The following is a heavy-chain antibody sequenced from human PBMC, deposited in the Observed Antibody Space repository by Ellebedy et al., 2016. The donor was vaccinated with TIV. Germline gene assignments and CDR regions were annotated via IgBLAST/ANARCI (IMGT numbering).Heavy chain of an antibody. CDR1: GFTFSSYG. Sequence: GGSLRLSXAASGFTFSSYGMHWVRQAPGKGLEWVAVIWYDGSNKYYADSVTGRFTISRDNSKNTLYLQMNSLRAEDTAVYYCAREPMVRGVIRRGYAMDVWGQGTTVTVSS. CDR2: IWYDGSNK. J-gene: IGHJ6*02. D-gene: IGHD3-10*01. V-gene: IGHV3-33*01. CDR3: AREPMVRGVIRRGYAMDV.